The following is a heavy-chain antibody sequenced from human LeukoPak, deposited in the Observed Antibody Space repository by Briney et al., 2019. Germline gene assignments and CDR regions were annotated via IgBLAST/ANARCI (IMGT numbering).Heavy chain of an antibody. D-gene: IGHD3-3*01. J-gene: IGHJ6*02. V-gene: IGHV3-33*01. Sequence: GGSLRLSCAASGFTFSSYGMHWVRQAPGKGLEWVAVIWYDGSNKYYADSVKGRFTISRDNSKNTLYLQMNSLRAEDTAVYYCARDTFYDFWSGYPYGMDVWGQGTTVTVSS. CDR2: IWYDGSNK. CDR1: GFTFSSYG. CDR3: ARDTFYDFWSGYPYGMDV.